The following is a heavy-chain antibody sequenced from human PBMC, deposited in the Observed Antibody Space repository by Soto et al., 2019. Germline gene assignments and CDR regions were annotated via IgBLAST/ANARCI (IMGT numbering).Heavy chain of an antibody. CDR1: GFTFSSYV. Sequence: EVQLLESGGGSVQPGGSLRVSCTASGFTFSSYVMSWVRQAPGKGLEWVSVISNGGATYYAGSVKGRFTISRDNSKNTLYLQMYSLTAGDTALYYCVRDRRYFDYWGQGTLVTVSS. CDR2: ISNGGAT. J-gene: IGHJ4*02. CDR3: VRDRRYFDY. V-gene: IGHV3-23*01.